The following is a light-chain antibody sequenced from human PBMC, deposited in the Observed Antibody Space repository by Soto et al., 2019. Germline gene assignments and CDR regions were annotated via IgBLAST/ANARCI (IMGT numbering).Light chain of an antibody. V-gene: IGLV2-14*03. Sequence: QSVLTQPASVSGSPGQSITISCTGTTSDIGGYYFVSWYQQHPGKAPKLIIYDVSHRPSGVSTRFSGFKSGNTASLTISGLQAEDEAEYYCSSYRSSHIPFLFGTGTKVTVL. CDR2: DVS. CDR3: SSYRSSHIPFL. CDR1: TSDIGGYYF. J-gene: IGLJ1*01.